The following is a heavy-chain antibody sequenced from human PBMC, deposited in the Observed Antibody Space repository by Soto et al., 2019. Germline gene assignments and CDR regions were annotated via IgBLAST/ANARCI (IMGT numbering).Heavy chain of an antibody. CDR2: IDSYSTTT. V-gene: IGHV3-74*01. J-gene: IGHJ4*02. D-gene: IGHD3-10*02. CDR3: AREGSTTMIGDY. CDR1: GFTFNNNW. Sequence: QPGGSLRLSCTASGFTFNNNWMHWVRQAPGKGLVWVARIDSYSTTTNYADSVKGRFTISRDNAKNTVFLHLNSLTDEDTAVYYCAREGSTTMIGDYWGQGTLVTVSS.